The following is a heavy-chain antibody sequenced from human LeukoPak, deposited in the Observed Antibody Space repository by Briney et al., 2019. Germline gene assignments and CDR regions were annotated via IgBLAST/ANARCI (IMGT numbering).Heavy chain of an antibody. CDR3: ARHLDYDSGGYFYPYFDD. J-gene: IGHJ4*02. CDR2: FSYSGTT. V-gene: IGHV4-59*08. CDR1: GYSMGSYY. D-gene: IGHD3-22*01. Sequence: SETVSLTCNVSGYSMGSYYWSWLRQPPGKGLEWIAYFSYSGTTNYNPSLKSHVIISVDTSNHQFSLTLRSVTAADTAVYYCARHLDYDSGGYFYPYFDDWGQGTLVTVSS.